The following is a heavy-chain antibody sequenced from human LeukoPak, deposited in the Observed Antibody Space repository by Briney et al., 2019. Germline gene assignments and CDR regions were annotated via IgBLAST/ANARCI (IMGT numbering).Heavy chain of an antibody. Sequence: PSDTLSLTCTVSGDSISSTNYYWGWIRQPPGKGLELIGSIYYSGITYYNPSLESRVTISVDTSKNQFSLKLSYVTAADTAVYYCARGLDYDSSGYTVPADYWGQGTLVTVSS. D-gene: IGHD3-22*01. CDR2: IYYSGIT. J-gene: IGHJ4*02. V-gene: IGHV4-39*01. CDR3: ARGLDYDSSGYTVPADY. CDR1: GDSISSTNYY.